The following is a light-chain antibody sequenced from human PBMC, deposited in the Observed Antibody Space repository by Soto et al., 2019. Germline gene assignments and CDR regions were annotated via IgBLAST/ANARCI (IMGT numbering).Light chain of an antibody. CDR2: AAS. CDR3: QHYNSYSEA. Sequence: DIQLTQSPSFLSASVGDRVTITCRASQGISSYLAWYQQKPGKAPKLLIYAASTLQSGVPSRFSGSGSGTEFTLTISSLQPDDLATYYCQHYNSYSEAFGQGTKVDIK. V-gene: IGKV1-9*01. CDR1: QGISSY. J-gene: IGKJ1*01.